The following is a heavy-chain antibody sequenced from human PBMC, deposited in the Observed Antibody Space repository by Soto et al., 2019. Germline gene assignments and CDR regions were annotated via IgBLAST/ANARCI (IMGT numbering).Heavy chain of an antibody. CDR2: INTDNGNT. D-gene: IGHD2-8*01. J-gene: IGHJ3*02. CDR1: GYTFTHYA. CDR3: ARQGDSRILRDTFDI. V-gene: IGHV1-3*04. Sequence: QVQLVQSGAEVKQPGASVKVSCKSSGYTFTHYAMHWVRQAPGQGLEWLGWINTDNGNTAFSQKFQGRVSITMDTSARTAYVDLSSLISEDTAVYYCARQGDSRILRDTFDIWSQGTLVTVAS.